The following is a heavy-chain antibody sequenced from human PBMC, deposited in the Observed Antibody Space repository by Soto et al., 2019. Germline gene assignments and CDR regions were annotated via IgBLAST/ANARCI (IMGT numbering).Heavy chain of an antibody. CDR1: GYTFTSYD. CDR3: ARGPTIFGYYYYYMDV. Sequence: ASVKVSCKASGYTFTSYDINWVRQATGQGLEWMGWMNPNSGNTGYAQKFQGRVTMTRNTSISTAYMELSSLRSEDTAVYYCARGPTIFGYYYYYMDVWGKGTTVTVSS. D-gene: IGHD3-3*01. CDR2: MNPNSGNT. V-gene: IGHV1-8*01. J-gene: IGHJ6*03.